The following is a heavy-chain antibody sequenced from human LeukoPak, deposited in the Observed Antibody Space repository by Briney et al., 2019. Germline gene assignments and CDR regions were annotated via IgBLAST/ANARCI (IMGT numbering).Heavy chain of an antibody. V-gene: IGHV1-18*01. D-gene: IGHD6-13*01. CDR2: ISPYNSNT. Sequence: ASVKVSCKASGYTFTSYGIGWVRQAPGQGLEWMGWISPYNSNTNYAQKLQGRVTMTEDTSTDTAYMELSSLRSEDTAVYYCATGRFSSSPYYYYYYMDVWGKGTTVTVSS. CDR3: ATGRFSSSPYYYYYYMDV. J-gene: IGHJ6*03. CDR1: GYTFTSYG.